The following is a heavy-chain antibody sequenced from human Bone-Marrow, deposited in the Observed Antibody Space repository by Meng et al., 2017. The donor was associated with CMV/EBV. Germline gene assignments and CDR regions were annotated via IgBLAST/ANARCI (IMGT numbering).Heavy chain of an antibody. J-gene: IGHJ6*02. CDR3: AGMRMPGPYYYYGMDV. Sequence: ASVKVSCKASGYTFTGYYMHWVRQAPGQGLEWMGWINPNSGGTNYAQKFQGRVTMTRDTSISTAYMELSRLRSDATAVYYCAGMRMPGPYYYYGMDVWGQGTTVTVSS. CDR1: GYTFTGYY. V-gene: IGHV1-2*02. D-gene: IGHD1-14*01. CDR2: INPNSGGT.